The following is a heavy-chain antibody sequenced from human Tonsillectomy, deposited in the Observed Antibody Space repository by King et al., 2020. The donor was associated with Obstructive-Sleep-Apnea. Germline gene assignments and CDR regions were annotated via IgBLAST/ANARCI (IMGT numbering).Heavy chain of an antibody. CDR1: GFTFSRYS. Sequence: VQLVESGGGLVKPGGSLRLSCAASGFTFSRYSMNWVRQAPGKGLEWVSSISSSSRYINHAESVKGRFTIARDNAKKSLYLQMNSLRAEDTAVYYCAWDVWVFCGGDCYSQGWYSHGMDVWGQGTTVTVSS. J-gene: IGHJ6*02. D-gene: IGHD2-21*02. V-gene: IGHV3-21*01. CDR3: AWDVWVFCGGDCYSQGWYSHGMDV. CDR2: ISSSSRYI.